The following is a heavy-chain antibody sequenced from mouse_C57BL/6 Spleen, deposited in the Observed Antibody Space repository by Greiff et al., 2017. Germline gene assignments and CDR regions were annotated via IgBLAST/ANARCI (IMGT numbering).Heavy chain of an antibody. V-gene: IGHV1-52*01. Sequence: QVQLQQPGAELVRPGSSVKLSCKASGYTFTSYWMHWVKQRPIQGLEWIGNIDPSDSETHYNQKFKDKATLTVDKSSSTAYMQLSSMTSEDSAVYYCARTMADRSGPAWFAYWGQGTLVTVSA. D-gene: IGHD3-2*02. CDR3: ARTMADRSGPAWFAY. J-gene: IGHJ3*01. CDR1: GYTFTSYW. CDR2: IDPSDSET.